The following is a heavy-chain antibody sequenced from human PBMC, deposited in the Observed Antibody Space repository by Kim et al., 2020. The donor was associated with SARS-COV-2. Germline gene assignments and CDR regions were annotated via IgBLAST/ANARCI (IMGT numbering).Heavy chain of an antibody. Sequence: GGSLRLSCAASGFTFSSYAMHWVRQAPGKGLEWVALISYDGSNKYYADSVKGRFTISRDNSRNTLYLQMNSLRVDDTAVYYCARGETHYYRSGSDRPYYYYDMDVWGQGTTVTVSS. V-gene: IGHV3-30*03. CDR2: ISYDGSNK. D-gene: IGHD3-10*01. J-gene: IGHJ6*02. CDR1: GFTFSSYA. CDR3: ARGETHYYRSGSDRPYYYYDMDV.